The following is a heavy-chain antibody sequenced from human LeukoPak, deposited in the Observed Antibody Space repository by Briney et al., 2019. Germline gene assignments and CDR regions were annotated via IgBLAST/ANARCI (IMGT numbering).Heavy chain of an antibody. J-gene: IGHJ4*02. CDR2: IYHSGST. CDR1: GGSISSGGYY. V-gene: IGHV4-30-2*01. D-gene: IGHD1-20*01. Sequence: PSETLSLTCTVSGGSISSGGYYWSWIRQPPGKVLEWIGYIYHSGSTYYNPSLKGRVTISVDRSKNQFSLKLSSVTAADTAVYYCARGLTGTTWSNFDYWGQGTLVTVSS. CDR3: ARGLTGTTWSNFDY.